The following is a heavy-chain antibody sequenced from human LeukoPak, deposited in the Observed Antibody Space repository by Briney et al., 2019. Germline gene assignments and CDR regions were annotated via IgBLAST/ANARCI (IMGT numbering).Heavy chain of an antibody. J-gene: IGHJ6*02. D-gene: IGHD3-3*01. CDR3: ARGRTYYDFWRNYYYYGMDV. V-gene: IGHV1-8*01. CDR1: VYTFTSYD. CDR2: MNPNSGNT. Sequence: ASVKVSCKASVYTFTSYDINWVRPATGQGLGWMGWMNPNSGNTGYAQKFQGRVTMTRNTSISTAYMELSSLRSEDTAVYYCARGRTYYDFWRNYYYYGMDVWGQGTTVTVSS.